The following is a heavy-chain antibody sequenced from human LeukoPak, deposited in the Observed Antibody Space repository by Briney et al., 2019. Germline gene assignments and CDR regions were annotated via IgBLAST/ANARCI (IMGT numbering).Heavy chain of an antibody. CDR1: GGPISSGGYY. D-gene: IGHD5-12*01. CDR2: IYYSGST. V-gene: IGHV4-31*03. Sequence: SQTLSLTCTVSGGPISSGGYYWSWVRQHPGKGLEWIGYIYYSGSTYYNPSLKSRVTISVDTSKNQFSLKLSSVTAADTAVYYCARDDYSGPYNWFDPWGQGTLVTLSS. CDR3: ARDDYSGPYNWFDP. J-gene: IGHJ5*02.